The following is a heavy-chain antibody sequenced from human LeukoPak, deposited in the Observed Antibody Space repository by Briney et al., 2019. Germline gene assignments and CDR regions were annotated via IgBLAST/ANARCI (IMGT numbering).Heavy chain of an antibody. CDR2: INPNSGGT. J-gene: IGHJ5*02. Sequence: ASVKVSCKASGYTFTGYYMHWVRQAPGQGLEWMGWINPNSGGTNYAQKFQGRVTMTRDTSISTAYMELSRLRSDDTAVYYCFTRLDTGYYNWFDPWGRGTLVTVSS. CDR3: FTRLDTGYYNWFDP. D-gene: IGHD2-8*02. CDR1: GYTFTGYY. V-gene: IGHV1-2*02.